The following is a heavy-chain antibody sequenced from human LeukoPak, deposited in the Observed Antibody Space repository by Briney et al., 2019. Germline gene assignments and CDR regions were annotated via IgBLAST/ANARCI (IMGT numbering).Heavy chain of an antibody. Sequence: GGSLRLSCAASGFTFSSYGMHWVRQAPGKGLEWVAVIWYDGSNKYYADSVKGRFTISRDNSKNTLYLQMNSLRAEDTAVYYCAKAHCSSTSCRTRYNWFDPWGQGTLVTVSS. J-gene: IGHJ5*02. CDR1: GFTFSSYG. CDR3: AKAHCSSTSCRTRYNWFDP. V-gene: IGHV3-33*06. D-gene: IGHD2-2*01. CDR2: IWYDGSNK.